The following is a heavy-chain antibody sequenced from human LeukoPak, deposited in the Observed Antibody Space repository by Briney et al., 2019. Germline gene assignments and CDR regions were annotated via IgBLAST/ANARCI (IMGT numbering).Heavy chain of an antibody. CDR3: SNIYSYGLHGMDV. J-gene: IGHJ6*02. Sequence: GGSLRLSCAASGLTFSNSWMSWVRQAPGKGLEWVGRIKSKTDGGIIDYAAPVQGRFTISRDDSKNTLYLQMNSLRNEDTAVYYCSNIYSYGLHGMDVWGQGTTVTVSS. CDR1: GLTFSNSW. V-gene: IGHV3-15*01. D-gene: IGHD5-18*01. CDR2: IKSKTDGGII.